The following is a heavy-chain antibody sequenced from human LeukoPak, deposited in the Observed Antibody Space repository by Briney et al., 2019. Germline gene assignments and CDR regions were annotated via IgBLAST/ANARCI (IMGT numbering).Heavy chain of an antibody. CDR3: ARGQYQLL. V-gene: IGHV3-7*04. Sequence: GGSLRLSCAASGFTFSSYAMHWVRQAPGKGLEWVAKVNPDGNEKYYVDSVRGRFTISKDNPKNSVYLQMDSLKAEDTAVYYCARGQYQLLWGKGALIIVSS. CDR1: GFTFSSYA. D-gene: IGHD2-2*01. CDR2: VNPDGNEK. J-gene: IGHJ4*02.